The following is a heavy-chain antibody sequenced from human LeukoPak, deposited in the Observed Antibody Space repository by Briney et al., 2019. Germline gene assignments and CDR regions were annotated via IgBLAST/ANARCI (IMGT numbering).Heavy chain of an antibody. D-gene: IGHD3-22*01. CDR2: IYYSGST. CDR1: GGSFSGYY. V-gene: IGHV4-34*09. Sequence: SETLSLTCAVYGGSFSGYYWSWIRQPPGKGLEWIGYIYYSGSTYYNPSLKSRVTISVDTSKNQFSLKLSSVTAADTAVYYCARDDYDSSGYHYWGQGTLVTVSS. J-gene: IGHJ4*02. CDR3: ARDDYDSSGYHY.